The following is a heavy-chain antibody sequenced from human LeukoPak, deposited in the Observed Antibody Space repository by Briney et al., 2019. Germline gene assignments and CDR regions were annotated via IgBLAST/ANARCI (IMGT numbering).Heavy chain of an antibody. V-gene: IGHV3-9*01. CDR1: GFTVSSNY. D-gene: IGHD3-22*01. J-gene: IGHJ3*02. CDR3: AKDRYYYDSGAFDI. Sequence: GGSLRLSCAASGFTVSSNYMSWVRQAPGEGLEWVSGISWNSGSIGYADSVKGRFTISRDNAKNSLYLQMNSLRAEDTALYYCAKDRYYYDSGAFDIWGQGTMVTVSS. CDR2: ISWNSGSI.